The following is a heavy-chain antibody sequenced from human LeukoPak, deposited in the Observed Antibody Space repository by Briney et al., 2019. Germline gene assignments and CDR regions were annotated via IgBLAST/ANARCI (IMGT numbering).Heavy chain of an antibody. CDR3: ASIVVVTASFDY. D-gene: IGHD2-21*02. V-gene: IGHV1-2*02. CDR2: INPNSGGT. CDR1: GYTFTGYY. Sequence: ASVKVSYKASGYTFTGYYMHWVRQAPGQGLEWMGWINPNSGGTNYAQKFQGRVTMTRDTSISTAYMELSRLRSDDTAVYYCASIVVVTASFDYWGQGTLVTVSS. J-gene: IGHJ4*02.